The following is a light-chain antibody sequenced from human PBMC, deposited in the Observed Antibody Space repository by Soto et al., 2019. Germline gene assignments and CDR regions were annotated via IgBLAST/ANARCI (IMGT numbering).Light chain of an antibody. CDR3: QQYNSYSTWT. V-gene: IGKV1-5*03. CDR1: QSVSDW. J-gene: IGKJ1*01. CDR2: KAS. Sequence: IQMTQSPSTLSASVGDRATITGRASQSVSDWLAWYQQKPGNPPKLXXYKASTLKSGVPSRFSGSGSGTEFTLTISSLQPDDFATYYCQQYNSYSTWTFGQGTKVDIK.